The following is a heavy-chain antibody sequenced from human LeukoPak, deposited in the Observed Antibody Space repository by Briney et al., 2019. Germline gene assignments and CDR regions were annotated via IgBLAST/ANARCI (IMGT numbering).Heavy chain of an antibody. J-gene: IGHJ5*02. CDR3: ASIAVAGRGWFDP. V-gene: IGHV4-59*08. Sequence: PSETLSLTCTVSGGSISSYYWSWIRQPPGKALEWIGFIHYSGSTNYNPSLKSRVSISLDTSKNQFSLKLNSVTAADTAAYYCASIAVAGRGWFDPWGQGTLVTVSS. CDR1: GGSISSYY. D-gene: IGHD6-19*01. CDR2: IHYSGST.